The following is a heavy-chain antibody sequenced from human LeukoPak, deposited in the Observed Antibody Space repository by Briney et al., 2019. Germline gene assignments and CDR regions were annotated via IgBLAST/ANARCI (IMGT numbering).Heavy chain of an antibody. V-gene: IGHV4-39*07. CDR2: IHHSGST. D-gene: IGHD6-13*01. Sequence: SETLSLTCTVSGGSISSSSYYWGWIRRPPGKGLQWIGSIHHSGSTYYNPSLKSRVTISVDTSKNQFSLKLSSVTAADTAVYYCARDSTGYSSSWYWFDPWGQGTLVTVSS. CDR3: ARDSTGYSSSWYWFDP. J-gene: IGHJ5*02. CDR1: GGSISSSSYY.